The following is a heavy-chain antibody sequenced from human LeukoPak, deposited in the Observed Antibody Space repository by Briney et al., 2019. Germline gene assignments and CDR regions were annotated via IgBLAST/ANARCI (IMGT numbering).Heavy chain of an antibody. CDR3: ATSDFAAHFDY. J-gene: IGHJ4*02. Sequence: GGSLRLSCAASGFTFSSYAMSWVRQAPGKGLEWVSAISGSGGSTYYADSVKGRFTISRDNNKNSLYLQMNSLGTEDTALYYCATSDFAAHFDYWGQGTLVTVSS. CDR2: ISGSGGST. D-gene: IGHD2/OR15-2a*01. CDR1: GFTFSSYA. V-gene: IGHV3-23*01.